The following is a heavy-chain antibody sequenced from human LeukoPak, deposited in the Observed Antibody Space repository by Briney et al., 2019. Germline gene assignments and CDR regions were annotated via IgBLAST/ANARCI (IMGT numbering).Heavy chain of an antibody. CDR1: GGSISSDGYY. J-gene: IGHJ4*02. Sequence: PSETLSLTCTVSGGSISSDGYYWSWIRQHPGKGLEWIGYIYYSGSTYYNPSLKSRVTISVDTSKNQFSLKLSSVTAADTAVYYCARYGTTVTTGGDYWGQGTLVTVSS. CDR3: ARYGTTVTTGGDY. D-gene: IGHD4-17*01. V-gene: IGHV4-39*01. CDR2: IYYSGST.